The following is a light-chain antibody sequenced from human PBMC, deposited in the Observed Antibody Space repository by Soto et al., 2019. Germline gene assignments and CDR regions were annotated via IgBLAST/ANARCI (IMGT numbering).Light chain of an antibody. V-gene: IGLV2-14*01. CDR2: EVS. Sequence: QSALTQPASVSGSPGQSITISCTGTSSDVGAYNFVSWHQQHPGKAPKLMIYEVSNRPSGVSNRFSGSKSGNTASLTISGLQAEDEADYYCSSYTSSSTLLFGTGTKVTVL. CDR1: SSDVGAYNF. CDR3: SSYTSSSTLL. J-gene: IGLJ1*01.